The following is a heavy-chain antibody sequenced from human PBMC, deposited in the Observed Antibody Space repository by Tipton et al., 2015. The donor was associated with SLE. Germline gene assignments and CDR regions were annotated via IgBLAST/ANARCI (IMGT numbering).Heavy chain of an antibody. D-gene: IGHD3-22*01. J-gene: IGHJ4*02. CDR1: GGSISSGGYY. Sequence: TLSLTCTVSGGSISSGGYYWSWIRQHPGKGLEWIGYIYYSGSTYYNPSLKSRVTISVDTSKNQFSLKLSSVTAADTAVNYCARTRGYYDSSGYEGYFDYWGQGTLVTVSS. CDR3: ARTRGYYDSSGYEGYFDY. V-gene: IGHV4-31*03. CDR2: IYYSGST.